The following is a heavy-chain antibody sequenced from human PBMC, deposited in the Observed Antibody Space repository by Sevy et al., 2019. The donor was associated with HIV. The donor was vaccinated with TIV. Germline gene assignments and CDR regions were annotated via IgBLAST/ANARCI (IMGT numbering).Heavy chain of an antibody. J-gene: IGHJ6*02. Sequence: SETLSLTCTVSGDSISGYYWSWIRQPPGKGLQWIGYIYYNGRTNYNPSLKRRVTISEDTCKNQFSLRLTSVTAADTAVYYCARGASGYYYAMDVWGQGTTVTVSS. CDR1: GDSISGYY. CDR3: ARGASGYYYAMDV. D-gene: IGHD3-3*01. V-gene: IGHV4-59*01. CDR2: IYYNGRT.